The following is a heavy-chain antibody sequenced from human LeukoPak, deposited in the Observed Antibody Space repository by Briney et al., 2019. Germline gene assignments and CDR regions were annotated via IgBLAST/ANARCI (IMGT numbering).Heavy chain of an antibody. D-gene: IGHD1-7*01. V-gene: IGHV4-59*01. J-gene: IGHJ4*02. CDR3: ARVTGTIFDY. CDR2: ISYSGRT. CDR1: GGSINIYY. Sequence: SETLSLTCTVSGGSINIYYWSWIRQPPGKGLEWIGYISYSGRTSYNPSLKSRVTTSVDTSKNHFSLKLSSVTAADTAVYYCARVTGTIFDYWGQGTLVTVSS.